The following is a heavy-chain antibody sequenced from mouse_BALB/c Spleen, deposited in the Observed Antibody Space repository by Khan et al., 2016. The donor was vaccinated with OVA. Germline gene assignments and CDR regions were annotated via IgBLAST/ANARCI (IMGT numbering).Heavy chain of an antibody. CDR2: INPYNGGT. Sequence: VQLQQSGPELVKPGASVKMSCKASGYIFTNYVLHWVKQKPGQGLDWIGYINPYNGGTKYNEKFKGNATLASDKSSITAYMELSSLTSEDSAVYYCAGGNWHSDYFDYWGQGTTLTLSS. V-gene: IGHV1S136*01. CDR1: GYIFTNYV. J-gene: IGHJ2*01. D-gene: IGHD4-1*01. CDR3: AGGNWHSDYFDY.